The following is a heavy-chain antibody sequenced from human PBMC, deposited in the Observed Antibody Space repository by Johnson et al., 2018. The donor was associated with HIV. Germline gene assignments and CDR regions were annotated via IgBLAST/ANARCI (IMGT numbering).Heavy chain of an antibody. Sequence: VQLVESGGGVVQPGRSLRLSCAASGFTFSSYAMHWVRQAPGKGLEWVAVISYDGSNKYYADSVKGRFTISRDNSKNTLYLQMNSLRVEDTALYYCARDGDDGDEADDTKGAFDIWGQGTMVIVS. CDR1: GFTFSSYA. CDR3: ARDGDDGDEADDTKGAFDI. V-gene: IGHV3-30-3*01. J-gene: IGHJ3*02. CDR2: ISYDGSNK. D-gene: IGHD3-9*01.